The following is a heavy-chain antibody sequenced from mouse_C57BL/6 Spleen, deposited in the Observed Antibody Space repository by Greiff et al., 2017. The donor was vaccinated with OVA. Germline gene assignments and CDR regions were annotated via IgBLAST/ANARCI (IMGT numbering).Heavy chain of an antibody. CDR2: INPNNGGT. CDR3: AIITTVVEGFAY. CDR1: GYTFTDYN. Sequence: EVKLEESGPELVKPGASVKIPCKASGYTFTDYNMDWVKQSHGKSLEWIGDINPNNGGTIYNQKFKGKATLTVDKSSSTAYMELRSLTSEDTAVYYCAIITTVVEGFAYWGQGTLVTVSA. V-gene: IGHV1-18*01. D-gene: IGHD1-1*01. J-gene: IGHJ3*01.